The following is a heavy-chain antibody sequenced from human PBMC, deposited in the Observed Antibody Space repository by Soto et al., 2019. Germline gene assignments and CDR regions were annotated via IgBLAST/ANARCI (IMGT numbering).Heavy chain of an antibody. V-gene: IGHV3-30*18. CDR2: ISSDGSTK. Sequence: GGSLRLSCAASGFTFSSYGMHWVRQAPGQGLEWVAGISSDGSTKYYAHSVKGRFTISRDNSKKTPYMQMNSLRAEDTAVYYCAKSPRSGSYYAWYFDYWGQGTMVTVSS. D-gene: IGHD3-10*01. J-gene: IGHJ4*02. CDR3: AKSPRSGSYYAWYFDY. CDR1: GFTFSSYG.